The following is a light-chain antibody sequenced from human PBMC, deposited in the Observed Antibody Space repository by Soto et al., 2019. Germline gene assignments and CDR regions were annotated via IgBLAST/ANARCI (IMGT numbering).Light chain of an antibody. CDR3: QQRSNWL. V-gene: IGKV3-15*01. CDR2: GAS. J-gene: IGKJ3*01. Sequence: IVLKQSPATLSLSRGHSATLSCRARQSVSLSLAWYQMRPGQPPRLLIYGASTRATAIPARVSGSGSGTDFTLTISSLQSEDFAVYYCQQRSNWLFGPGTKVDIK. CDR1: QSVSLS.